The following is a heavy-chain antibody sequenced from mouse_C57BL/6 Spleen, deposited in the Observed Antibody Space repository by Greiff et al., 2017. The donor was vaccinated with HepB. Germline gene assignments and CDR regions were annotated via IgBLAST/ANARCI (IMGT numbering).Heavy chain of an antibody. J-gene: IGHJ4*01. CDR1: GFTFSDYG. D-gene: IGHD2-5*01. Sequence: EVQLMESGGGLVKPGGSLKLSCAASGFTFSDYGMHWVRQAPEKGLEWVAYISSGSSTIYYADTVKGRFTISRDNAKNTLFLQMTSLRSEDTAMYYCARGDLYYSNYVDYAMDYWGQGTSVTVSS. CDR2: ISSGSSTI. CDR3: ARGDLYYSNYVDYAMDY. V-gene: IGHV5-17*01.